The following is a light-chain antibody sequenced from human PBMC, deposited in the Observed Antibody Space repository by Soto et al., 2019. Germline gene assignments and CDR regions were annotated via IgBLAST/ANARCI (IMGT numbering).Light chain of an antibody. CDR1: QSFLYSSNNKNY. V-gene: IGKV4-1*01. J-gene: IGKJ5*01. CDR3: QQYYSTPIT. Sequence: DIVLTQSPDSLAVSLGERATMNCKSSQSFLYSSNNKNYLAWYQQKPEQPPKLLIYWASTRESGVPDRSSGSGSGTDFTLTISSLQAEDVAVYYCQQYYSTPITFGQGTRLEIK. CDR2: WAS.